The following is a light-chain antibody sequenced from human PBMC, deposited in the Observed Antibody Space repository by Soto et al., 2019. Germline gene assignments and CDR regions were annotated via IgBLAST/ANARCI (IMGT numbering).Light chain of an antibody. CDR3: QQYNRYSP. CDR1: QSINSL. V-gene: IGKV1-5*03. J-gene: IGKJ4*01. CDR2: KAS. Sequence: DIQMPQSPSTLSASVGDRVTITCRASQSINSLLAWYQQKPGKAPKLLIYKASSLESGVPSRFSGNGSGTEFTLTITTLQPDDFTTYYCQQYNRYSPVGGGTMAVIK.